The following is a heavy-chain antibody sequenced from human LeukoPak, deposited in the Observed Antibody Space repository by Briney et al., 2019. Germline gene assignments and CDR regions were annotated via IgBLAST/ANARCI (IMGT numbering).Heavy chain of an antibody. V-gene: IGHV3-23*01. CDR2: IKNGAHTT. CDR3: AREYYGCFDY. CDR1: GFTFRDYA. J-gene: IGHJ4*02. Sequence: GGSLRLSCAVSGFTFRDYAMSWVRQPPGKGLEWVSTIKNGAHTTNYADSVKGRLTIPRDDSMNTLFLQMNSLRAEDTAVYYCAREYYGCFDYWGQGALVTVSS. D-gene: IGHD3-10*01.